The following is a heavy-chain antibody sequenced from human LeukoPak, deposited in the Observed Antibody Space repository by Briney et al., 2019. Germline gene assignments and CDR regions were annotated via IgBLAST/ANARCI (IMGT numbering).Heavy chain of an antibody. CDR1: GFTFSSYS. D-gene: IGHD5-18*01. J-gene: IGHJ4*02. CDR2: ISYDGSKK. Sequence: PGGSLRLSCAASGFTFSSYSMNWVRQAPGKGLGGAAIISYDGSKKNYEDSVKGRFTISRDNSKNTQYLKMSSLRAEDTAVYYCARDLSGVTGHTYGRGIDYWGQGTLVTVSS. CDR3: ARDLSGVTGHTYGRGIDY. V-gene: IGHV3-30*03.